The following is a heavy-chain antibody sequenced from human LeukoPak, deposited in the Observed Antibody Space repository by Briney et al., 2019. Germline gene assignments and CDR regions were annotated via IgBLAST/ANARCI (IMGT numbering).Heavy chain of an antibody. CDR3: ARTVVPAAINWFDP. V-gene: IGHV1-2*02. CDR1: VYTFTGYY. Sequence: ASVKVSCKASVYTFTGYYMHWVRQAPGQGLEWMGWINPSTGGTNYAQKFQGRVTMTRDTSISTAYMELSRLKSDDTAVHYCARTVVPAAINWFDPWGQGTLVTVSS. J-gene: IGHJ5*02. CDR2: INPSTGGT. D-gene: IGHD2-2*01.